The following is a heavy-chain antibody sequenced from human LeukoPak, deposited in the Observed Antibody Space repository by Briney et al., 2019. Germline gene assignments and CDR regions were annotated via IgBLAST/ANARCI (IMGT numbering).Heavy chain of an antibody. CDR1: GGTFSSYT. D-gene: IGHD5-18*01. CDR2: IIPILGIT. J-gene: IGHJ6*02. CDR3: ARAAQLWIEGYYYYGMDV. Sequence: SVKVSCKASGGTFSSYTISWVRQAPGQGLEWMGRIIPILGITNYAQKFQGRVTITADKSTSTAYMELSSLRSEDTAVYYCARAAQLWIEGYYYYGMDVWGQGTTVTVSS. V-gene: IGHV1-69*02.